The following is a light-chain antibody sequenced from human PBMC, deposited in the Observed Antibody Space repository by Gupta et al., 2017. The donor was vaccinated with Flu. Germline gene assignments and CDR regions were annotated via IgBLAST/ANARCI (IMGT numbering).Light chain of an antibody. CDR1: QSISSY. CDR2: AAS. J-gene: IGKJ4*01. CDR3: RQSQRTPIT. V-gene: IGKV1-39*01. Sequence: MTQSPSYLSSSVGDRVTITCRASQSISSYLNWYQQKPGKAPKLLIYAASSLHSGVPARFSGSGSGTDFTLKISSMKTEDSATYYCRQSQRTPITFGGGTRMEMK.